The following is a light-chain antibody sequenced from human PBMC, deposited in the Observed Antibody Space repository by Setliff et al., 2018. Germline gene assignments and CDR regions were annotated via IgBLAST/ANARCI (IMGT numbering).Light chain of an antibody. J-gene: IGLJ1*01. CDR3: CSYAGDSCDV. V-gene: IGLV2-23*02. Sequence: QSVLTQPASVSGSPGQSITISCTGTTSDVGTFDLVSWYRQHPGKAPELMIYEVNKRPSGVSNRFSGSKSGNTASLTISGLQAEDEADYYCCSYAGDSCDVFGTGTKVTVL. CDR1: TSDVGTFDL. CDR2: EVN.